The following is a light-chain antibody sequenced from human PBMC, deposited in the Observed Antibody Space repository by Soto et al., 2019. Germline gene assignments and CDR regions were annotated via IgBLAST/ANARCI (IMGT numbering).Light chain of an antibody. Sequence: QSVLTQSPSASASLGASVKLTCTLRSGHSSYAIAWHQQQPEKGPRYLMKLNSDGSHSKGDGSPDRFSGSSSGAERYLTISSLQSEDEADYYCQTWGTGILVFGGGTKLIVL. CDR1: SGHSSYA. V-gene: IGLV4-69*01. CDR3: QTWGTGILV. J-gene: IGLJ2*01. CDR2: LNSDGSH.